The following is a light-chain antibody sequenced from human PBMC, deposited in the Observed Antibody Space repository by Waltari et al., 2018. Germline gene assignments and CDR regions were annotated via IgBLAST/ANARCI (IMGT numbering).Light chain of an antibody. CDR3: HSRDASGVAGS. J-gene: IGLJ2*01. Sequence: SSELTQDPAVSVAMGQTVRITCQGNSLRSYYASWYQQRPGQAPILVIYAKNNRPSGLPDRFSGSSSHNTGSLTITGAQAEDEASYYCHSRDASGVAGSFGGGTKLTVL. CDR2: AKN. V-gene: IGLV3-19*01. CDR1: SLRSYY.